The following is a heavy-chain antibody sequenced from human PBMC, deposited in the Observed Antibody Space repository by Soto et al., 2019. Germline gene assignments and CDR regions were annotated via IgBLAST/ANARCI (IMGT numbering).Heavy chain of an antibody. V-gene: IGHV1-69*13. J-gene: IGHJ4*02. CDR3: ARVVGGGYSGYDYFEY. CDR2: LIPIFGTA. Sequence: SVKVSCKASGGTFSSYAISWVRPAPGQGLEWMGGLIPIFGTANYAQKFQGRVTITADESTSTAYMELSSLRSEDTAVYYWARVVGGGYSGYDYFEYWGQGTLVTVSS. CDR1: GGTFSSYA. D-gene: IGHD5-12*01.